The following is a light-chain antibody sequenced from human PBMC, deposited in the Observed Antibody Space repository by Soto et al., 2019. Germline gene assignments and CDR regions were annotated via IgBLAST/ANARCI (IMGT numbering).Light chain of an antibody. V-gene: IGLV1-47*01. CDR1: SSNIGNNY. CDR3: SAWDDTLTGLWV. CDR2: RNS. Sequence: QAVVTQPPSASGTPGQRVTISCSGSSSNIGNNYVYWYQQFPGTAPKLVIYRNSQRPSGVPDRFSGSKSGTSASLAISGLRSEDEADYFCSAWDDTLTGLWVFGGGTKLTVL. J-gene: IGLJ3*02.